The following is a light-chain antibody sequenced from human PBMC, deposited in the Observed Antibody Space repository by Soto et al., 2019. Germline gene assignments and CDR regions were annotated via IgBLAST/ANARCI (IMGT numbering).Light chain of an antibody. V-gene: IGKV1-5*03. CDR3: RQYVSYPVT. J-gene: IGKJ4*01. Sequence: DIEMTQSPSTLSASVGDRVTITCRASQSISNSLAWYQQKPRKAPNLLIYKASSLETGVPSRFSGSGSGTEFTLTISSLQPADVATYYCRQYVSYPVTFGGGTKVQMK. CDR1: QSISNS. CDR2: KAS.